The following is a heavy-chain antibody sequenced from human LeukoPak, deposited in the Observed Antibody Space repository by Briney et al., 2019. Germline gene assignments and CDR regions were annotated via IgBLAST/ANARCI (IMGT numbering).Heavy chain of an antibody. CDR2: IYYSGST. D-gene: IGHD5-18*01. Sequence: ASETLSLTCTVSGGSISSGSYYWSWIRQPAGKGLEWIGYIYYSGSTNYNPSLKSRVTISVDTSKNQFSLKLSSVTAADTAVYYCASSSSGYSYAYYFDYWGQGTLVTVSS. V-gene: IGHV4-61*10. J-gene: IGHJ4*02. CDR3: ASSSSGYSYAYYFDY. CDR1: GGSISSGSYY.